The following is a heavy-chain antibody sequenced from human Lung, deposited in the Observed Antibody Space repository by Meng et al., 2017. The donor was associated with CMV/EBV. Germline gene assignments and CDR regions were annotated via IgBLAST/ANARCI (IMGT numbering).Heavy chain of an antibody. Sequence: XCAASGFTFSNYAMHLVRQAPGKGLQWLAIISYTGSNKYYADSVKGRFTISRDNSKDTLYLEINSLTPEDTAVYDCARGLRSSHWYGDSWAQGKXVTVDS. CDR3: ARGLRSSHWYGDS. D-gene: IGHD6-13*01. J-gene: IGHJ4*02. V-gene: IGHV3-30*04. CDR1: GFTFSNYA. CDR2: ISYTGSNK.